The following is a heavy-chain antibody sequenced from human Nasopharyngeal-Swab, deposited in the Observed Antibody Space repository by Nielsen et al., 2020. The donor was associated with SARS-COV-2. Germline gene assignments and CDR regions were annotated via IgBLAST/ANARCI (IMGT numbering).Heavy chain of an antibody. D-gene: IGHD4-17*01. V-gene: IGHV3-66*03. Sequence: VRQAPGKGLEWVSVIYSCGSTYYADSVKGQFTISRDNSKNTLYLQMNSLRAEDTAVYYCARALSARTTFNCLGPWGQGTLVTVSS. J-gene: IGHJ5*02. CDR2: IYSCGST. CDR3: ARALSARTTFNCLGP.